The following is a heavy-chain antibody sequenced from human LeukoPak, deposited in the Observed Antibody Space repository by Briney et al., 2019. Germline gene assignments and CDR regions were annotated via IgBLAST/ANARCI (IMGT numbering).Heavy chain of an antibody. CDR3: ARMPGSSTGFDY. J-gene: IGHJ4*02. Sequence: SSETLSLTCTFSGGSISPYYWSWIRQPPGKGLEWLGYIYYSGSTNYNPSLKSRVTISEDTSKNQFSLKLTSVTAADTAVYYCARMPGSSTGFDYWGRGTLVTVSS. V-gene: IGHV4-59*01. D-gene: IGHD6-6*01. CDR2: IYYSGST. CDR1: GGSISPYY.